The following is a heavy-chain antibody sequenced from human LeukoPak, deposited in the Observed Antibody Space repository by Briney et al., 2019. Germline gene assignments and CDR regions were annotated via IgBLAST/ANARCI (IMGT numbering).Heavy chain of an antibody. CDR3: AKGAPGYCSSTSCPSGLDFDY. V-gene: IGHV3-33*06. D-gene: IGHD2-2*01. J-gene: IGHJ4*02. Sequence: PGRSLRLSCAASGFTFSSYGMHWVRQAPGKGLEWVAVIWYDGSNKYYADSVKGRFTISRDNSKNTLYLQMNSLRAEDTAVYYCAKGAPGYCSSTSCPSGLDFDYWGQGTLVTVSS. CDR2: IWYDGSNK. CDR1: GFTFSSYG.